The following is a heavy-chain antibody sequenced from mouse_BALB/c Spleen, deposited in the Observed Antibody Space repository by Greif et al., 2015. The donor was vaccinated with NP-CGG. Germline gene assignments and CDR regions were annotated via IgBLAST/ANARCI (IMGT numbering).Heavy chain of an antibody. J-gene: IGHJ2*01. CDR2: INASTGYT. CDR3: ARKGTTVVDYFDY. Sequence: VKLQQSGAELAKAGASVKTSCKAYGYTFTSFWMHWVKQRPGQGLEWIGYINASTGYTEYNQKFKDKATLTADKSSSPAYMQRSSLTSEGSAVYYCARKGTTVVDYFDYWGQGTTLTGSS. V-gene: IGHV1-7*01. D-gene: IGHD1-1*01. CDR1: GYTFTSFW.